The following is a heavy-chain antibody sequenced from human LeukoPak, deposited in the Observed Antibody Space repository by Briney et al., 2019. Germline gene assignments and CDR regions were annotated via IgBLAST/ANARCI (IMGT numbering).Heavy chain of an antibody. CDR2: IRGKTYGGTT. CDR3: TYTYDSTGYYPGTCDY. D-gene: IGHD3-22*01. J-gene: IGHJ4*02. CDR1: GFTSGDYA. V-gene: IGHV3-49*04. Sequence: GGSLRLSCTAAGFTSGDYAMSWVRQAPGKGLEWLGFIRGKTYGGTTEYAASVKGRFTISGDDSKSTAYLQMNSLKTEDTAVYYCTYTYDSTGYYPGTCDYWGQGTLVTVSS.